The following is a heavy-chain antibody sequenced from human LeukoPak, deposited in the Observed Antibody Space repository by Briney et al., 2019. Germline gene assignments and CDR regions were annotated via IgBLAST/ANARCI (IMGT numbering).Heavy chain of an antibody. V-gene: IGHV1-69*05. CDR3: ARAFRSITGTMVFDY. J-gene: IGHJ4*02. CDR1: RGTFSSYA. CDR2: IIPIFGTA. Sequence: ASVKVSCKASRGTFSSYAISWVRQAPGQGLEWMGGIIPIFGTANYAQKFQGRVTITTDESTSTAYMELSSLRSEDTAVYYCARAFRSITGTMVFDYWGQGTLVTVSS. D-gene: IGHD1-7*01.